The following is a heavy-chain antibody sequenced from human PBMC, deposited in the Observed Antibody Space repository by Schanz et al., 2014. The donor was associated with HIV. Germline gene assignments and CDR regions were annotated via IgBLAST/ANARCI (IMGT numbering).Heavy chain of an antibody. CDR2: IDGRGVST. D-gene: IGHD5-12*01. CDR1: GFTFRSYA. V-gene: IGHV3-23*01. CDR3: ARDQATPYSGYDLRHGADFDY. Sequence: EVQLLESGGDLVQPGGSLRLSCEASGFTFRSYAMNWVRQTPGKGLQWVSSIDGRGVSTYYGDSLKGRFTISRDNFKDMVYLQMNSLRAEDTAVYYCARDQATPYSGYDLRHGADFDYWGQGTLVTVSS. J-gene: IGHJ4*02.